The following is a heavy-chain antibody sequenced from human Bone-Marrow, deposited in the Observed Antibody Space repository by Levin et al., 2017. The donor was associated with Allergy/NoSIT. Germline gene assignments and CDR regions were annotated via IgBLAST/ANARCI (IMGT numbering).Heavy chain of an antibody. CDR1: GYTFNNYD. Sequence: PGESLKISCKAFGYTFNNYDINWVRRATGERLEWMGWMNPNSGDTGSLWKFQRRVTMTRNTSISTVYMELRRLRSEDTAVYYCARGHPSSLDAFDIWGQGTLITVSS. CDR2: MNPNSGDT. CDR3: ARGHPSSLDAFDI. V-gene: IGHV1-8*01. J-gene: IGHJ3*02.